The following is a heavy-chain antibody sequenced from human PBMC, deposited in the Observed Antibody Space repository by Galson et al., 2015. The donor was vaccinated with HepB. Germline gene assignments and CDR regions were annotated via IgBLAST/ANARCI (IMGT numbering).Heavy chain of an antibody. CDR3: ARGDDIVATTYAFDI. J-gene: IGHJ3*02. V-gene: IGHV1-18*01. Sequence: SCKASGYTFTSYGISWVRRAPGQGLEWMGWISAYNGNTNYAQKLQGRVTMTTDTSTSTAYMELRSLRSDDTAVYYCARGDDIVATTYAFDIWGQGTMVTVSS. CDR2: ISAYNGNT. D-gene: IGHD5-12*01. CDR1: GYTFTSYG.